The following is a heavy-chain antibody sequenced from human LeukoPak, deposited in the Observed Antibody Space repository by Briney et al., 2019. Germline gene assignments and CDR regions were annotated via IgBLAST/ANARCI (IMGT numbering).Heavy chain of an antibody. V-gene: IGHV3-23*01. CDR2: ISGSGGST. Sequence: GGSLRLSCAASGFTFSSYAMSWVRQAPGKGLEWVSAISGSGGSTYYADSVKGRFTISRDNSKNTLYLQMNSLRAEDTAVYYCAKDRISYGSGRSPLDYRGQGTLVTVSS. J-gene: IGHJ4*02. CDR1: GFTFSSYA. CDR3: AKDRISYGSGRSPLDY. D-gene: IGHD3-10*01.